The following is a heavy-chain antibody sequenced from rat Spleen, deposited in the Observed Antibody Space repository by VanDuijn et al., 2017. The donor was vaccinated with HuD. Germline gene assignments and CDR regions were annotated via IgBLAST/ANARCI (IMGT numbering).Heavy chain of an antibody. CDR1: GFTFSDYY. CDR2: ISYDGSST. D-gene: IGHD1-2*01. V-gene: IGHV5-29*01. J-gene: IGHJ2*01. CDR3: ARQDSYGY. Sequence: EVQLVESDGGLVQPGRSLKLSCAASGFTFSDYYMAWVRQAPTKGLEWVATISYDGSSTYYRDSVKGRFTISRDNAKSTLYLQMDSLRSEDTATYYCARQDSYGYWGQGVMVTVSS.